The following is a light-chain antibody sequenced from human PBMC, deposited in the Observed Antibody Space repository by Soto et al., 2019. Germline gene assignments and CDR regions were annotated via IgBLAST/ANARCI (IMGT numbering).Light chain of an antibody. CDR3: SSYTSSLSGYV. V-gene: IGLV2-14*01. J-gene: IGLJ1*01. Sequence: QSVLTQPASVSGSPGQSITISCTGTITDIGAYNYVSWYQQHPGKAPKLLIYGVSSRPSGVSNRFSGSKSGNAAYLTISGLQADDEAEYYCSSYTSSLSGYVFGTGTKVTVL. CDR2: GVS. CDR1: ITDIGAYNY.